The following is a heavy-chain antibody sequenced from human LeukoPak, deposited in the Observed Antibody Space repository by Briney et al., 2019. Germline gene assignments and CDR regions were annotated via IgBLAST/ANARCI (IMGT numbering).Heavy chain of an antibody. CDR1: GFTFSSYS. Sequence: PGGSLRLSCAASGFTFSSYSMNWVRQAPGKGLKWVSSISSSSSYVYYADSVKGRFTISRDNAKNSLYLQMNSLRAEDTAVYYCASPYGSGLDYWGQGTLVTVSS. V-gene: IGHV3-21*01. D-gene: IGHD3-10*01. CDR2: ISSSSSYV. J-gene: IGHJ4*02. CDR3: ASPYGSGLDY.